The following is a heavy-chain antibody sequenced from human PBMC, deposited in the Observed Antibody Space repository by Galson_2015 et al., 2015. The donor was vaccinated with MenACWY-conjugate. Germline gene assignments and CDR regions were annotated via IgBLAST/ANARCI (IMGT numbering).Heavy chain of an antibody. CDR3: VRHKGTSWIDD. CDR2: IDPTDSYS. V-gene: IGHV5-10-1*01. Sequence: QSGAEVKEPGESLRISCKGSGYRYPSYWISWVRQMPGKGLEWMGRIDPTDSYSNYNPSFQGHVTLSVDKAINTAYLQWSSLKASDTAIYFRVRHKGTSWIDDWGQGTLVIVSS. J-gene: IGHJ4*02. CDR1: GYRYPSYW. D-gene: IGHD2-2*01.